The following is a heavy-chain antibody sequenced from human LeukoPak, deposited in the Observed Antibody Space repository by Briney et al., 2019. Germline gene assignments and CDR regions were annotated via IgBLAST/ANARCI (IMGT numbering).Heavy chain of an antibody. CDR3: ARGYSGYDLWFEAFDI. CDR1: GYTFTRYY. J-gene: IGHJ3*02. Sequence: ASVKVSCKASGYTFTRYYMHWVRQAPGQGLEWMGWINPNSGGTNYAQKFQGRVTMTRDTSTSTAYMELSRLRSDDTAVYYCARGYSGYDLWFEAFDIWGQGTMVTVSS. CDR2: INPNSGGT. D-gene: IGHD5-12*01. V-gene: IGHV1-2*02.